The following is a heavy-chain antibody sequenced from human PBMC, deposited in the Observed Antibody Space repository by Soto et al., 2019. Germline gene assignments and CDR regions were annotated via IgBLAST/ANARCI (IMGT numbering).Heavy chain of an antibody. J-gene: IGHJ3*02. CDR2: IYPGDSDT. Sequence: PGESLKISCKGSGYSFTSYWIGWVRQMPGKGLEWMGIIYPGDSDTRYSPSFQGQVTISADKSTSTAYLQWSSLKASDTAMYYCARSGGAGTTLHAFDMWGQRTMVSVS. CDR1: GYSFTSYW. D-gene: IGHD1-7*01. CDR3: ARSGGAGTTLHAFDM. V-gene: IGHV5-51*01.